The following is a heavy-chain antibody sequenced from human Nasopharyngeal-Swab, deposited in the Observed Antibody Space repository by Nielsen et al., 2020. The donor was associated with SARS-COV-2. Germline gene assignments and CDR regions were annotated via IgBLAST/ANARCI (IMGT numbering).Heavy chain of an antibody. CDR3: ARVPWELSAIDI. CDR1: GYTFTIYG. J-gene: IGHJ3*02. D-gene: IGHD1-26*01. Sequence: ASVKVSCKASGYTFTIYGITWVRQAPGQGLEWMGWISAYNGNTNYAQKLQGRVTMTTDTSTSTAYMELRSLRSDDTAVYYCARVPWELSAIDIWGQGTMVTVSS. V-gene: IGHV1-18*04. CDR2: ISAYNGNT.